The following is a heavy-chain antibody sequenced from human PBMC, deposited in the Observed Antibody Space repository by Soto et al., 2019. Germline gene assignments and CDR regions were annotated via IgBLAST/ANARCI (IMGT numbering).Heavy chain of an antibody. CDR2: IYYSGST. D-gene: IGHD3-22*01. CDR1: GGAISSHY. Sequence: PSDTLSLTCTFSGGAISSHYWSWIRQPPGKGLEWIGYIYYSGSTNYNPSLKSRVTISVDTSKNQFSLKLSSVTAADTAVYYCAREGQDYDSSGYDLNWFDPWGQGTLVTVS. V-gene: IGHV4-59*11. CDR3: AREGQDYDSSGYDLNWFDP. J-gene: IGHJ5*02.